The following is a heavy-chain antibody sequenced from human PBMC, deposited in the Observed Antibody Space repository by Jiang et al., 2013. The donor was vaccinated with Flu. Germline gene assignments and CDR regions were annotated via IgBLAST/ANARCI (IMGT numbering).Heavy chain of an antibody. J-gene: IGHJ6*02. Sequence: GLVKPSETLSLTCTVSGGSISSSSYFWGWIRQPPGKGLEWIGSISYSGSTYYNSSLKSRVTISVDTSKNQFSLKLSSVTAADTAVYYCARDQLPEGTRNYYYGMDVWGQGTTVTVSS. CDR3: ARDQLPEGTRNYYYGMDV. CDR1: GGSISSSSYF. V-gene: IGHV4-39*07. D-gene: IGHD1-1*01. CDR2: ISYSGST.